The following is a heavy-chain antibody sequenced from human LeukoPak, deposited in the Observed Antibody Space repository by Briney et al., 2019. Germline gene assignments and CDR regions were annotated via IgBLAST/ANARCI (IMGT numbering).Heavy chain of an antibody. Sequence: SVKVSCKASGGTFSSYAISWVRQAPGQGLEWMGGIIPIFGTANYAQKFQGRVTITADESTSTAYMELSSLRSEDTAVYYCARGHDSSGYYPRNDYWGQGTLVTVSS. CDR1: GGTFSSYA. D-gene: IGHD3-22*01. CDR2: IIPIFGTA. V-gene: IGHV1-69*13. CDR3: ARGHDSSGYYPRNDY. J-gene: IGHJ4*02.